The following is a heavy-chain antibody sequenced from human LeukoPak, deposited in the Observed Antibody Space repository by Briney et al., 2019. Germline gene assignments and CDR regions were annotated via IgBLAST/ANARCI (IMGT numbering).Heavy chain of an antibody. CDR3: VRASSSWLYYYYGMDV. CDR2: IGTAGGT. Sequence: TGGSLRLSCAASGFTFSSYDMHWVRQATGKGLEWVSAIGTAGGTYYPGSVKGRFTISRENAKNSLYLQMNSLRAEDTAVYYCVRASSSWLYYYYGMDVWGQGTTVTVSS. V-gene: IGHV3-13*01. CDR1: GFTFSSYD. J-gene: IGHJ6*02. D-gene: IGHD6-13*01.